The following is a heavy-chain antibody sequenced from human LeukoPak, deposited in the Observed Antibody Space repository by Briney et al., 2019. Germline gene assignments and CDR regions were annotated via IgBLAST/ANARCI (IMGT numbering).Heavy chain of an antibody. V-gene: IGHV2-5*02. J-gene: IGHJ4*02. CDR3: AYGRITIFGVVMYFDY. D-gene: IGHD3-3*01. Sequence: SGPTLVKPTQTLTLTCTFSGFSLSTSGVGVGWIRQPPGKALEWLALIYWDDDKRYSPSLKSRLTITKDTSKNQVVLTMTNMDPVDTATYYCAYGRITIFGVVMYFDYWGQGTLVTVSS. CDR1: GFSLSTSGVG. CDR2: IYWDDDK.